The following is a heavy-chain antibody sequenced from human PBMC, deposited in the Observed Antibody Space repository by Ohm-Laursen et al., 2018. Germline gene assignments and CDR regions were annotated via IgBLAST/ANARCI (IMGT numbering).Heavy chain of an antibody. CDR1: GYTFTGYY. Sequence: SVKVSCNASGYTFTGYYMHWVRQAPGQGLEWMGWINPNSGGTNYAQKFQGRVTMTRDTSISTAYMELSRLRSDDTAVYYCASSLPWGELPRDYWGQGTLVTVSS. CDR3: ASSLPWGELPRDY. CDR2: INPNSGGT. D-gene: IGHD3-16*01. V-gene: IGHV1-2*02. J-gene: IGHJ4*02.